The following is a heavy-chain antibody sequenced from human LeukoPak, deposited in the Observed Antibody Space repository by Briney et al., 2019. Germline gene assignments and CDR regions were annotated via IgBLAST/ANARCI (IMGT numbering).Heavy chain of an antibody. J-gene: IGHJ6*03. V-gene: IGHV3-48*03. CDR3: ARAVSWIQERLHYYYYMDV. Sequence: GGSLRLSCAASGFTFSSYEMNWVRQAPGKGLEWVSYISSSVSTIYYADSVKGRFTISRDNAKNSLYLQMNRLRAEDTAVYYCARAVSWIQERLHYYYYMDVWGKGTTVTISS. CDR2: ISSSVSTI. CDR1: GFTFSSYE. D-gene: IGHD5-18*01.